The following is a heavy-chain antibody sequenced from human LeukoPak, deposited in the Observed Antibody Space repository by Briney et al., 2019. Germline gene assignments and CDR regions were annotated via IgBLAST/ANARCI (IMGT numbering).Heavy chain of an antibody. CDR2: IYWNDDK. V-gene: IGHV2-5*01. Sequence: SGPTLVNPTQTLTLTCTFSGFSLSTSGVRVGWIRQPPGKAPEWLALIYWNDDKRYSPSLKSRLTITKDTSKNQVVLTMNNMDPADTATYYCARSLDPYCSGGSCYSDFDHWGQGTLVTVSS. CDR1: GFSLSTSGVR. J-gene: IGHJ4*02. CDR3: ARSLDPYCSGGSCYSDFDH. D-gene: IGHD2-15*01.